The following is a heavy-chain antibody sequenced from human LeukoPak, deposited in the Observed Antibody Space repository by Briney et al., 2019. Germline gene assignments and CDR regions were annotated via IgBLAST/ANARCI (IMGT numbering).Heavy chain of an antibody. CDR1: GGTFSSYA. CDR3: ARDRGTMIAVFGIYLDL. V-gene: IGHV1-2*02. CDR2: INPISGDT. J-gene: IGHJ2*01. D-gene: IGHD1-14*01. Sequence: ASVKVSCKASGGTFSSYAISWVRQAPGQGLEWMGWINPISGDTNSAQKFQGRLTMTTDPSKTTAYMELSGLRPDDTALYYCARDRGTMIAVFGIYLDLWGRGTPVTVSS.